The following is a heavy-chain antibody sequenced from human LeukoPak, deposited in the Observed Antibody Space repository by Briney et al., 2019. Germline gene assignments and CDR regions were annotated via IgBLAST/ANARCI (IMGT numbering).Heavy chain of an antibody. D-gene: IGHD3-10*01. V-gene: IGHV3-48*03. Sequence: GGSLRLSCAASGFTFTIFEMNWFRQAPGRGLEWIAYISASGNIVDYAESVKGRFTISRDNSKSSLYLRMNSLRAEDTAVYYCVALYYIKGTYWGQGTLVTVSS. CDR1: GFTFTIFE. CDR2: ISASGNIV. CDR3: VALYYIKGTY. J-gene: IGHJ4*02.